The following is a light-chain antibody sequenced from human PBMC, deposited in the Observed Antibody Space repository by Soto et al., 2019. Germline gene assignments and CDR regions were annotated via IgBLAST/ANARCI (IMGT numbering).Light chain of an antibody. V-gene: IGLV1-40*01. CDR3: QSYDRSLSGDV. CDR2: GNS. CDR1: SSNIGAGYD. J-gene: IGLJ1*01. Sequence: QSVLTQPPSVSGAPGQRVTISCTGSSSNIGAGYDVHWYQQLPGTAPKLLIYGNSNRPSGVPDRFSGSKSGTSASLAITGLQSGDVADYYCQSYDRSLSGDVFGTGSKLTVL.